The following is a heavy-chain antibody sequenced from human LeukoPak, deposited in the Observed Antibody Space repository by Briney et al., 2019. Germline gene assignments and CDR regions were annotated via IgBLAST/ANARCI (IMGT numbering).Heavy chain of an antibody. CDR1: GGSISSYY. D-gene: IGHD6-19*01. Sequence: PSETLSLTCTVSGGSISSYYWSWIRQPPGKGLEWIGYIYYSGSTNYNPSLKSRVTISVDTSKNQFSLKLSSVTAADTGVYYCARVPSSGWYRDAFDIWGQGTMVTVSS. CDR3: ARVPSSGWYRDAFDI. J-gene: IGHJ3*02. CDR2: IYYSGST. V-gene: IGHV4-59*01.